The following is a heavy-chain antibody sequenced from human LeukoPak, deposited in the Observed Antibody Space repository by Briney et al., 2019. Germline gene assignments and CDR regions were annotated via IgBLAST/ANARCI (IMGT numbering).Heavy chain of an antibody. V-gene: IGHV1-2*06. J-gene: IGHJ3*02. D-gene: IGHD5-24*01. Sequence: EASVKVSCTASGYTFTGYYMHWVRQAPGQGLEWMGRINPNSGGTNYAQKFQGRVTMTRDTSISTAYMELSRLRSDDTAVYYCARALATNRPDAFDIWGQGTMVTVSS. CDR1: GYTFTGYY. CDR2: INPNSGGT. CDR3: ARALATNRPDAFDI.